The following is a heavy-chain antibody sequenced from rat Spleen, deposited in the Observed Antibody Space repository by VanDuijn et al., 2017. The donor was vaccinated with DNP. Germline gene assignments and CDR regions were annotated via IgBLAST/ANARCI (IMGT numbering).Heavy chain of an antibody. Sequence: EVQLVETGGGLVQPGRSMKLSCAASGFTFSSFPMAWVRQAPTKGLEWVASISPSGDSTYYRDSVKGRFTFSRDNTKSTLYLQMDSLGSEDTATYYCARHGGTTYYFDYWGHGVMVTVSS. CDR2: ISPSGDST. V-gene: IGHV5-46*01. J-gene: IGHJ2*01. CDR3: ARHGGTTYYFDY. CDR1: GFTFSSFP. D-gene: IGHD1-7*01.